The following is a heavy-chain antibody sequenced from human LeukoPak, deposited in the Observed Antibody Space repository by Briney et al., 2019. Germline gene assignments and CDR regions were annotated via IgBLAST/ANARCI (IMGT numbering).Heavy chain of an antibody. Sequence: SETLSLTCTVSGYSISSGYYWGWIRQPPGKGLEWIGYIYYSGSTNYNPSLKSRVTISVDTSKNQFSLKLSSVTAADTAVYYCARGPYGSGSQTFDYWGQGTLVTVSS. J-gene: IGHJ4*02. CDR3: ARGPYGSGSQTFDY. CDR1: GYSISSGYY. V-gene: IGHV4-61*01. CDR2: IYYSGST. D-gene: IGHD3-10*01.